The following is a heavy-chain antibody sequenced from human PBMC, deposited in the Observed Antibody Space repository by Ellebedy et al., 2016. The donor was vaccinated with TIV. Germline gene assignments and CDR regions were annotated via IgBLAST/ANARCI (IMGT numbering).Heavy chain of an antibody. Sequence: GESLKISXAASGFIFSTYWMSWVRQAPGKGLEWVAHIKQDGSDKYYVDSVEGRFTVSRDNAKNSLFLQMNSLRAEDTAVYYCARALGSDFDYWGQGTLVTVSS. CDR3: ARALGSDFDY. CDR2: IKQDGSDK. CDR1: GFIFSTYW. J-gene: IGHJ4*02. V-gene: IGHV3-7*01. D-gene: IGHD2-15*01.